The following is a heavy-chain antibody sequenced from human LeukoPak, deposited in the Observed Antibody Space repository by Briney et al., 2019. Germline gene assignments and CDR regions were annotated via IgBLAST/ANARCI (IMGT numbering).Heavy chain of an antibody. D-gene: IGHD2-21*01. V-gene: IGHV3-48*04. Sequence: GGSLRLSCAASGFTFSSYSMNWVRQAPGKGLEWVSYISSSGSTIYYADSVKGRFTISRDNAKNSLYLQMNSLRAEDTAVYYCARDRGTDYYFDYWGQGTLVTVSS. J-gene: IGHJ4*02. CDR1: GFTFSSYS. CDR2: ISSSGSTI. CDR3: ARDRGTDYYFDY.